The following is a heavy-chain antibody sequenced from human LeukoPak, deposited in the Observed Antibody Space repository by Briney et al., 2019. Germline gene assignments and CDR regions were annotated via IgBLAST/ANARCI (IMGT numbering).Heavy chain of an antibody. J-gene: IGHJ4*02. Sequence: PGGSLRLSCAASGFTFSIYAMSWVRQAPGKGLEWVSGISASGGSTYYADSVKGRLTISRDNSKNTLYLQMNSLRAEDTAVYSCAKAPTSTSWRSDYWGQGTLVTVSS. CDR1: GFTFSIYA. CDR2: ISASGGST. CDR3: AKAPTSTSWRSDY. D-gene: IGHD2-2*01. V-gene: IGHV3-23*01.